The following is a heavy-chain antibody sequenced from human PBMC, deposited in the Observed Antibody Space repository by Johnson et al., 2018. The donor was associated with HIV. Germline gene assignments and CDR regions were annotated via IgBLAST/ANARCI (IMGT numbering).Heavy chain of an antibody. CDR1: GFTFNNYG. J-gene: IGHJ3*02. CDR2: TWFDGTNQ. D-gene: IGHD3-10*01. CDR3: ARDSTLDMVTAFDI. V-gene: IGHV3-33*01. Sequence: QVQLVESGGGVVQPGTSLRLSCAASGFTFNNYGMHWVRQAPGKGLEWVATTWFDGTNQYYADSVKGRSTISRDNFKKTVHLQMNSLRAEDTAVYYCARDSTLDMVTAFDIWGQGTVVTVSS.